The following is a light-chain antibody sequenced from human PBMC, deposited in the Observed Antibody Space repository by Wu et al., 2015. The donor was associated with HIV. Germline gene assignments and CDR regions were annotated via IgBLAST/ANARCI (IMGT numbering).Light chain of an antibody. V-gene: IGKV3-15*01. CDR3: HQYDKWPGT. J-gene: IGKJ1*01. CDR1: QSVGNN. CDR2: HTS. Sequence: EIVMTQSPLTLSVSPGDRGTLSCWASQSVGNNVAWYQQKPGQAPRLLIYHTSIRATDIPARFSGSGSGTELTLSISSMESEDFVVYFCHQYDKWPGTFGRGTKVEIK.